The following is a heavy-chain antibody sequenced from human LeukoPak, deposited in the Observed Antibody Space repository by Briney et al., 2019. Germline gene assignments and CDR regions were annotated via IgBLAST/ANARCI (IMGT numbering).Heavy chain of an antibody. CDR3: AKPLPEPNPDIVVVPAANT. CDR2: ISGSGGST. J-gene: IGHJ5*02. CDR1: GFTFSSYA. D-gene: IGHD2-2*01. Sequence: GGSLRLSCAASGFTFSSYAMSWVRQAPGKGLEWVSAISGSGGSTYYADSVKGRFTISRDNTKNTLYLQMNSLRAEDTAVYYCAKPLPEPNPDIVVVPAANTWGQGTLVTVSS. V-gene: IGHV3-23*01.